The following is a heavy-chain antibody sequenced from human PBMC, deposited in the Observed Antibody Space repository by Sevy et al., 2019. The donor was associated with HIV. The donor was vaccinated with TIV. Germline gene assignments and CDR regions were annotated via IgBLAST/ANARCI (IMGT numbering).Heavy chain of an antibody. V-gene: IGHV3-53*01. CDR2: IYSDGST. J-gene: IGHJ3*02. CDR3: ANHASDYDSSGYLERDAFDI. D-gene: IGHD3-22*01. CDR1: GFTVSDNY. Sequence: GGSLRLSCAASGFTVSDNYMSWVRQAPGKGLEWVSVIYSDGSTYYADSVKGRLTISRDNSKNTLYLRMNSLRAEDTAVYYCANHASDYDSSGYLERDAFDIWGQGTMVTVSS.